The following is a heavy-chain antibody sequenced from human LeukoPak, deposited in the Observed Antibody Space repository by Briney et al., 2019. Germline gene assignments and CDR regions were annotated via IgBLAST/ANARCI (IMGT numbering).Heavy chain of an antibody. J-gene: IGHJ5*02. Sequence: PSETLSVTCNVSGGSISSHYWSWIRQSRGEGLEWIGYIYDTGIYDTENTNYNPSLRSRVTITMDMSKNQFSLNLASVTAADTAVYYCARVRVVAGTRSSWFDPWGQGTLVTVSS. CDR3: ARVRVVAGTRSSWFDP. D-gene: IGHD6-19*01. CDR2: IYDTGIYDTENT. CDR1: GGSISSHY. V-gene: IGHV4-59*11.